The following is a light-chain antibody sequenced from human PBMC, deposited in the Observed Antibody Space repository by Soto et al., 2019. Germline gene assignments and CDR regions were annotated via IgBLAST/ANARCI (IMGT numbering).Light chain of an antibody. J-gene: IGLJ1*01. CDR1: SSDVGGYNY. V-gene: IGLV2-14*01. CDR3: SSFTGSSTLAYV. CDR2: EVS. Sequence: QSVLTQPASVSGSPGQSITISCTGISSDVGGYNYVSWYQQHPGKAPKLMIYEVSNRPSGVSSRFSGSKSGNTASLTISGLQAEDRADYYCSSFTGSSTLAYVFGSGTKLTVL.